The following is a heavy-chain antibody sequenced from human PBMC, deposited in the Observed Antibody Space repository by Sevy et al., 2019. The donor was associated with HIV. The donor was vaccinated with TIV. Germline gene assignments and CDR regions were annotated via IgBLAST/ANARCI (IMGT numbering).Heavy chain of an antibody. CDR3: ARERCSGGSCYQLYCYYGMDV. J-gene: IGHJ6*02. CDR2: IKQDGSEK. D-gene: IGHD2-15*01. CDR1: GFTFSSYW. Sequence: GGSLRLSCAASGFTFSSYWMSWVRQAPGKGLEWVANIKQDGSEKYYVDSVKGRFTISRDNAKNSLYLQMNSLRAEGTAVYYCARERCSGGSCYQLYCYYGMDVWGQGTTVTVSS. V-gene: IGHV3-7*01.